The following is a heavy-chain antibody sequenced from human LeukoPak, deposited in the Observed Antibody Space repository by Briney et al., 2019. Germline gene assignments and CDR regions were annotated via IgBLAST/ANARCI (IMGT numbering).Heavy chain of an antibody. Sequence: PGGSLRLSCAASGFTFSSYEMNWVRQAPGKGLEWVSYISSSGSTIYYADSVKGRFTISRDNAKNTLYLQMNSLRAEDTAVYYCARERIGGSWYERWGQGTLVTVSS. CDR1: GFTFSSYE. V-gene: IGHV3-48*03. CDR3: ARERIGGSWYER. CDR2: ISSSGSTI. J-gene: IGHJ4*02. D-gene: IGHD6-13*01.